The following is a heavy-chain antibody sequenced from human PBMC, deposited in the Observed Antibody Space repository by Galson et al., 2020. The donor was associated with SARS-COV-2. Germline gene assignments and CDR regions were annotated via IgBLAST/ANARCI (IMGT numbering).Heavy chain of an antibody. D-gene: IGHD3-10*01. V-gene: IGHV3-33*01. CDR1: GFTFSSYV. J-gene: IGHJ4*02. CDR3: ASMRNYYGAGSHTLDY. CDR2: IWYDGSNK. Sequence: GESLKISCAAPGFTFSSYVMHWVRQAPGKGLERVAVIWYDGSNKYYADSVKGRFTISRENSKNTLYLQMNSLRAEDTAVYYCASMRNYYGAGSHTLDYWGQGTLVTVSS.